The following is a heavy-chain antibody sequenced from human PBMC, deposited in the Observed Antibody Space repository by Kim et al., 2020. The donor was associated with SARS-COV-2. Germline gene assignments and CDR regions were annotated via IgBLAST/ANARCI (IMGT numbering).Heavy chain of an antibody. V-gene: IGHV3-23*01. D-gene: IGHD5-12*01. J-gene: IGHJ4*02. Sequence: DDSTDYAESVECRFTGSRDSARDTLYLRMNSLRADDTDVYYCVKGAWLDYWGPGTLVTVSS. CDR2: DDST. CDR3: VKGAWLDY.